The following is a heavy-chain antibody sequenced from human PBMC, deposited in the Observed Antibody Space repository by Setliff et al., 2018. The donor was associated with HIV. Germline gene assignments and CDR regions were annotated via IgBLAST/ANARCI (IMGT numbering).Heavy chain of an antibody. CDR1: GFTFNVYS. V-gene: IGHV3-48*01. Sequence: GESLKISCAASGFTFNVYSMNWVRQAPGKGLEWVSYISASTNTIYYADSVKGRFTISRDNARNSLYLQMNSLRAEDTAVYYCATDPYYYDSSGHFDSWGQGTLVTVSS. D-gene: IGHD3-22*01. CDR3: ATDPYYYDSSGHFDS. J-gene: IGHJ4*02. CDR2: ISASTNTI.